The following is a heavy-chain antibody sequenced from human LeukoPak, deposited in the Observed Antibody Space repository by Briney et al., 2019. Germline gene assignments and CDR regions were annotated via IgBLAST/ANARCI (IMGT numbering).Heavy chain of an antibody. D-gene: IGHD4-23*01. CDR2: IKSKIDGGTT. CDR1: GFTFSNAW. V-gene: IGHV3-15*01. Sequence: PGGSLRLSCAASGFTFSNAWMSWVRQGPGKGLEWVGRIKSKIDGGTTNYAAPVKGRFTISRDDSKNTLYLQMNSLKTEDTAVYYCTTRYGGTLDAFDIWGQGTMVTVSS. CDR3: TTRYGGTLDAFDI. J-gene: IGHJ3*02.